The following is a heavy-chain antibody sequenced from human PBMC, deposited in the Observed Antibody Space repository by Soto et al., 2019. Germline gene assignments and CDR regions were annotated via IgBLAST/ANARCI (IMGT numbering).Heavy chain of an antibody. Sequence: SSETLSLTCTVSGGSIICFYWSWIRQPAGKGLEWIGRIYSGGRNNYNPSLKSRVTMSVDTSKNQFSLRLSSVTAADTAMYYCARGSSRWDYWGQGTLVTVSS. V-gene: IGHV4-4*07. CDR2: IYSGGRN. D-gene: IGHD6-13*01. CDR3: ARGSSRWDY. CDR1: GGSIICFY. J-gene: IGHJ4*02.